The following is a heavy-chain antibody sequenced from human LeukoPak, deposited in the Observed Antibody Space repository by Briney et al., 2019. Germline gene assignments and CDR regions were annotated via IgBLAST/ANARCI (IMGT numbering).Heavy chain of an antibody. J-gene: IGHJ4*02. CDR2: ISSSGTYI. CDR1: GFTFSTYG. V-gene: IGHV3-21*01. CDR3: ARMRGGVAAHL. Sequence: PGGSLRLSCAASGFTFSTYGMNWVRQAPGKGLEWVSSISSSGTYIYYADSVKGRFTISRDNAKNSLYLQMNSLRAEDTAVYYCARMRGGVAAHLGGQGTLVTVSS. D-gene: IGHD2-15*01.